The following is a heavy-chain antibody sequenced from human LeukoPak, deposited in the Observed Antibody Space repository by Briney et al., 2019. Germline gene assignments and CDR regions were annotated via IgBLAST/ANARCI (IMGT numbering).Heavy chain of an antibody. J-gene: IGHJ4*02. CDR2: ISDDGSIT. CDR1: GFTFSRDW. D-gene: IGHD5/OR15-5a*01. V-gene: IGHV3-74*03. Sequence: HSGGSLRLSCAASGFTFSRDWMHWVRQAPGKGRVWVSRISDDGSITTYADSVEGRFTISRDNAKSTVFLQMNSLRVEDTAVYFCVRRYSEYNVYDRHFDFWGQGILVTVSS. CDR3: VRRYSEYNVYDRHFDF.